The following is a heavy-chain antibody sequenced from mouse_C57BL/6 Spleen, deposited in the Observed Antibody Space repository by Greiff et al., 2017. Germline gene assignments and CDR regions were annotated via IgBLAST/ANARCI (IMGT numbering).Heavy chain of an antibody. CDR2: ISDGGSYT. CDR3: ARDGSYLYFDY. J-gene: IGHJ2*01. Sequence: EVMLVESGGGLVKPGGSLKLSCAASGFTFSSYAMSWVRQTPEKRLEWVATISDGGSYTYYPDNVKGRFTISRDNAKNNLYLQMSHLKSEDTAMYYCARDGSYLYFDYWGQGTTLTVSS. V-gene: IGHV5-4*01. D-gene: IGHD1-1*02. CDR1: GFTFSSYA.